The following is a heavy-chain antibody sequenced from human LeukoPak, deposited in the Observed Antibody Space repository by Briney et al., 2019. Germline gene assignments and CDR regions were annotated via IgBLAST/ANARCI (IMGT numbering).Heavy chain of an antibody. V-gene: IGHV1-69*05. CDR2: IIPIFGTA. D-gene: IGHD3-3*01. Sequence: GASVKVSCKASGGTFSSYAISWVRQAPGQGLEWMGGIIPIFGTANYAQKSQGRVTITTDESTSTAYMELSSLRSEDTAVYYCARAEVTDFWSGYYHYYYYYYMDVWGKGTTVTVSS. CDR3: ARAEVTDFWSGYYHYYYYYYMDV. CDR1: GGTFSSYA. J-gene: IGHJ6*03.